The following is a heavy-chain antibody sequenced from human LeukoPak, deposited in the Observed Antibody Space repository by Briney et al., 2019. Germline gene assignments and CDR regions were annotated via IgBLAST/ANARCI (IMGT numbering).Heavy chain of an antibody. CDR1: GYTFTSYC. D-gene: IGHD6-19*01. CDR3: ARDILIAVASNNWFDP. J-gene: IGHJ5*02. Sequence: ASVKVSCKASGYTFTSYCMHWVRQAPGQGLEWMGIINPSGGSTSYAQKFQGRVTMTRDTSTSTVYMELSSLRSEDTAVYYCARDILIAVASNNWFDPWGQGTLVTVSS. V-gene: IGHV1-46*01. CDR2: INPSGGST.